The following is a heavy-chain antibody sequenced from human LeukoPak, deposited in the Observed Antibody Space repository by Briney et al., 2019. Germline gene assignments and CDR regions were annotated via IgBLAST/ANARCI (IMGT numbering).Heavy chain of an antibody. V-gene: IGHV3-48*03. CDR2: ISSSGSTI. CDR1: GFTFSSYE. J-gene: IGHJ5*02. D-gene: IGHD2-2*01. CDR3: AREVYCSSTSCYGGWFDP. Sequence: GGSLRLSCAASGFTFSSYEMNWVRQAPGKGLEWVSYISSSGSTIHYADSVKGRFTISRDNAKNSLYLQMNSLRAEDTAVYYCAREVYCSSTSCYGGWFDPWGQGTLVTVSS.